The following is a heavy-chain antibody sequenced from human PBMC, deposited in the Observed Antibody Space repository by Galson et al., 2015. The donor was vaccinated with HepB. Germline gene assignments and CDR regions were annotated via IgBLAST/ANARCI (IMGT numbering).Heavy chain of an antibody. V-gene: IGHV3-11*06. D-gene: IGHD2-21*01. CDR2: MGRDYGSK. J-gene: IGHJ5*02. CDR1: GFTFNDYY. Sequence: SLRLSCAVSGFTFNDYYIAWIRQAPGKGLEWISFMGRDYGSKHYADSVRGRFTTSRDNTKNSLDLEMNNLIPEVTAVHYCARVTLNSENSYWGFDAWGQGTLVTVSS. CDR3: ARVTLNSENSYWGFDA.